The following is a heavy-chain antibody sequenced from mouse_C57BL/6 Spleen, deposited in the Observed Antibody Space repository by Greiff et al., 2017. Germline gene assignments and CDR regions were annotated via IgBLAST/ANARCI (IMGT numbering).Heavy chain of an antibody. CDR1: GYTFTSYG. V-gene: IGHV1-81*01. D-gene: IGHD2-2*01. Sequence: QVQLQQSGAELARPGASVKLSCKASGYTFTSYGISWVKQRTGQGLEWIGEIYPRSGNTYYNEKFKGKAILTADKSSSTAYMELRSLTSEDSAVYFCARSGSTMVTDWYFDVWGTGTTVTVSS. J-gene: IGHJ1*03. CDR2: IYPRSGNT. CDR3: ARSGSTMVTDWYFDV.